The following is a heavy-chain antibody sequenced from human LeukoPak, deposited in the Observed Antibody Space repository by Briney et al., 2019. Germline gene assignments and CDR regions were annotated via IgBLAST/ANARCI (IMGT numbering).Heavy chain of an antibody. CDR3: ARLYYDSSGYYEDY. CDR2: IYYSGGT. CDR1: GGSISSYY. D-gene: IGHD3-22*01. Sequence: SETLSLTCTVSGGSISSYYWSWIRQPPGKGLEWIGYIYYSGGTNYNPSLKSRVTISVDTSKNQFSLRLSSVTAADTAVYYCARLYYDSSGYYEDYWGQGTLVTVSS. J-gene: IGHJ4*02. V-gene: IGHV4-59*08.